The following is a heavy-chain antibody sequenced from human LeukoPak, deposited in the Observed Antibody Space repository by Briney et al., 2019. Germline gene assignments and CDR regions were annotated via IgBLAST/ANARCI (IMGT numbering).Heavy chain of an antibody. CDR2: ISSSSSTI. CDR1: GFTFSSYS. V-gene: IGHV3-48*04. CDR3: ARAVAQNY. Sequence: GGSLRLSCAASGFTFSSYSMNWVRQAPGEGLEWVSYISSSSSTIYYADSVKGRFTISRDNAKNSLYLQMNSLRAEDTAVYYCARAVAQNYWGQGTLVTVSS. D-gene: IGHD6-19*01. J-gene: IGHJ4*02.